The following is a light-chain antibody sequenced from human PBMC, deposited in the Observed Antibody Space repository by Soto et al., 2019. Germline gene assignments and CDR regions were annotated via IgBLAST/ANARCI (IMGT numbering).Light chain of an antibody. CDR3: SSYTTSSDVL. Sequence: QSVLTQPASVSGSPGQSITISCTGTSSDVGGFNYVSWYQQHPGQAPKVMIYEVNNRPSGVSNRFSGSKSGTTASLTIAGLQAEDEADYYCSSYTTSSDVLFGGGTKLTVL. CDR2: EVN. CDR1: SSDVGGFNY. V-gene: IGLV2-14*01. J-gene: IGLJ2*01.